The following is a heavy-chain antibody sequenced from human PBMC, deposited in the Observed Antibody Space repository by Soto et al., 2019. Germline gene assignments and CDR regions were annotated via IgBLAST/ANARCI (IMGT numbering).Heavy chain of an antibody. D-gene: IGHD3-9*01. Sequence: EVQLVESGGGLVQPGGSLRLSCAASGFTFSSYWMSWVRQAPGKGLEWVANIKQDGSEKYYVDSVKGRFTISRDNAKNARYRQINSLRPGDTAVYYCARAGYFDWLTRHYYYYGMDVWGQGTTVTVSS. J-gene: IGHJ6*02. CDR3: ARAGYFDWLTRHYYYYGMDV. CDR1: GFTFSSYW. V-gene: IGHV3-7*04. CDR2: IKQDGSEK.